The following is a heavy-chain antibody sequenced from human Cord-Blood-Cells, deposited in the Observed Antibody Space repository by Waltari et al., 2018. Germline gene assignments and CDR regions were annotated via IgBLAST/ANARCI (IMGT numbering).Heavy chain of an antibody. CDR3: ARSPYSSSWYRWFDP. CDR2: IYPGDSDT. V-gene: IGHV5-51*01. J-gene: IGHJ5*02. CDR1: GYSFTSYC. D-gene: IGHD6-13*01. Sequence: EVQLWQSGAEVTTPGESLKISCKGSGYSFTSYCTGRVRQIPGKGLEWMGIIYPGDSDTRYSPSFQGQVTISADKSISTAYLQWSSLKASDTAMYYCARSPYSSSWYRWFDPWGQGTLVTVSS.